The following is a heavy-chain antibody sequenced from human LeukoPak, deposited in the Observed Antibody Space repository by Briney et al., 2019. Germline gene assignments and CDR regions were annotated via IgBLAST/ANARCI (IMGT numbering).Heavy chain of an antibody. Sequence: SETLSLTCTVSGGSISSCYWSWIRQPPGKGLEWIGYIYYSGGTSYNPSLKSRVTISVDTSKNQFSLKLSSVTAADTAVYYCARSEGRDGYNFDYWGQGTLVTVSS. CDR2: IYYSGGT. J-gene: IGHJ4*02. V-gene: IGHV4-59*01. CDR1: GGSISSCY. D-gene: IGHD5-24*01. CDR3: ARSEGRDGYNFDY.